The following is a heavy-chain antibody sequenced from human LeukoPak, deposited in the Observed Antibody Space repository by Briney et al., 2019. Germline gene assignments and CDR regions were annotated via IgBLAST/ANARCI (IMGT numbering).Heavy chain of an antibody. V-gene: IGHV4-61*02. D-gene: IGHD3-16*01. CDR1: GGSISSGSYY. CDR2: IYTSGST. Sequence: SETLSLTCTVSGGSISSGSYYWSWIRQPAGKGLEWIGRIYTSGSTNYNPSLKSRVTISVDTSKNQFSLKLSAVTAADTAAYYCARWGGRNDAFDIWGQGTMVTVSS. J-gene: IGHJ3*02. CDR3: ARWGGRNDAFDI.